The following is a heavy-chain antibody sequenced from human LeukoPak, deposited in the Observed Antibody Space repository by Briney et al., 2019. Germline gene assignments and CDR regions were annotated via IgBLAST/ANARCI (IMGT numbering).Heavy chain of an antibody. CDR3: AREMVRGVMGY. CDR2: IYHSGST. J-gene: IGHJ4*02. Sequence: SETLSLTCTVSGYSISSGYYWGWIRQPPGKGLEWIGSIYHSGSTYYNPSLKSRVTISVDTSKNQFSLKLSSVTAADTAVYYCAREMVRGVMGYWGQGTLVTVSS. D-gene: IGHD3-10*01. CDR1: GYSISSGYY. V-gene: IGHV4-38-2*02.